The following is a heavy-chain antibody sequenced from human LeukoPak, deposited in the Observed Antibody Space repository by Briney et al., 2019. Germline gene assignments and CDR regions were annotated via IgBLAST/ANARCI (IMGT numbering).Heavy chain of an antibody. CDR1: GFTFSSYS. CDR2: ISSSSSTI. Sequence: GGSLRLSCAASGFTFSSYSMNWVRQAPGKGLEWVSYISSSSSTIYYADPVKGRFTISRDNAKNSLYLQMNSLRAEDTAVYYCASLLVVVAPDYWGQGTLVTVSS. CDR3: ASLLVVVAPDY. J-gene: IGHJ4*02. D-gene: IGHD2-15*01. V-gene: IGHV3-48*01.